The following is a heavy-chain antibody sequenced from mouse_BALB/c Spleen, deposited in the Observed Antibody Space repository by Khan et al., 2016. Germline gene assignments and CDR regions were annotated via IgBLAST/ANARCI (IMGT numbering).Heavy chain of an antibody. V-gene: IGHV5-17*02. Sequence: EVELVESGGGLVQPGGSRKLSCAASGFTFSSFGMHLVRQAPEKGLEWVAYISSGSNTIYYADTVKGRFTISRDNPKKTLFLQMTSLRSEDTAMYYCARRIVTRDYYGMDYWGQGTSVTVSS. CDR2: ISSGSNTI. D-gene: IGHD2-5*01. CDR1: GFTFSSFG. CDR3: ARRIVTRDYYGMDY. J-gene: IGHJ4*01.